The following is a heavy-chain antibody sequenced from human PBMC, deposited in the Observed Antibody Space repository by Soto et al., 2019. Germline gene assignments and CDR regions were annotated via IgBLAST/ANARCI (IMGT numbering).Heavy chain of an antibody. V-gene: IGHV3-48*01. D-gene: IGHD4-17*01. CDR2: ISSSSSTI. J-gene: IGHJ6*03. CDR3: ARDRGLRSSYYYYYSMDV. CDR1: GFTFSSYS. Sequence: EVQLVESGGGLVQPGGSLRLSCAASGFTFSSYSMNWVRQAPGKGLEWVSYISSSSSTIYYADSVKGRFTISRDNAKKSLYLQMNSLRAEDKAVYYWARDRGLRSSYYYYYSMDVWGKGTTVTVSS.